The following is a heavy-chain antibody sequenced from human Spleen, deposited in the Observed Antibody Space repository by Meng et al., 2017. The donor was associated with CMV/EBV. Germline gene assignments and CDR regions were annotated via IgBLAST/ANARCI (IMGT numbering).Heavy chain of an antibody. D-gene: IGHD6-13*01. CDR2: INHLGNS. CDR1: GGSSSDYY. J-gene: IGHJ4*02. CDR3: ARMSRGSWYSLDY. V-gene: IGHV4-34*01. Sequence: SETLSLTCAVYGGSSSDYYWSWVRQPPGKGLEWIGEINHLGNSNYNPPLKSRVTISIDTSKNQFSLKLSSVTAADTAVYYCARMSRGSWYSLDYWGQGTLVTVSS.